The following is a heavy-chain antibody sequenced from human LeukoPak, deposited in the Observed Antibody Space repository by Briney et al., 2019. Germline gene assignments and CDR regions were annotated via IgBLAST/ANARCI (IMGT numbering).Heavy chain of an antibody. J-gene: IGHJ6*03. D-gene: IGHD3-16*01. Sequence: ASVKVSCKTSGYTFTSYGISWVRQAAGQGLEWMGWISPYNGNTNYAQKFQGRVTMTTDTSTSTAYMELRSLRSDDTAVYYCARLGLGYGYNYMDVWGKGTTVTVSS. CDR2: ISPYNGNT. CDR3: ARLGLGYGYNYMDV. CDR1: GYTFTSYG. V-gene: IGHV1-18*01.